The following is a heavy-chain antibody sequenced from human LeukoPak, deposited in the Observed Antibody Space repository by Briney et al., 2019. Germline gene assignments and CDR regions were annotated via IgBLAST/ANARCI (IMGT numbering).Heavy chain of an antibody. CDR3: ARGHYADAFDI. V-gene: IGHV3-21*01. D-gene: IGHD3-16*01. CDR1: GFTFSSYW. J-gene: IGHJ3*02. Sequence: GGSLRLSCAASGFTFSSYWMSWVRQAPGKGLEWVSSISSSSSYIYYADSVKGRFTISRDNAKNSLYLQMNSLRAEDTAVYYCARGHYADAFDIWGQGTMVTVSS. CDR2: ISSSSSYI.